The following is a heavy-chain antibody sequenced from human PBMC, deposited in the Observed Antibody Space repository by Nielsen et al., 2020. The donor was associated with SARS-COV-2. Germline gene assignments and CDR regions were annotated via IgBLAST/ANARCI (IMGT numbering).Heavy chain of an antibody. V-gene: IGHV3-30*18. Sequence: GGSLRLSCAASGFTFTNYGMHWVRQAPGKGLEWVTFISYDGTYKYYGDSVRGRFTTSRDTSKNTLYLQMDTLRVEDTAVYYCAKPITSSWYMDYYYAMDVWGQGTSVTVSS. CDR2: ISYDGTYK. CDR1: GFTFTNYG. J-gene: IGHJ6*02. D-gene: IGHD6-13*01. CDR3: AKPITSSWYMDYYYAMDV.